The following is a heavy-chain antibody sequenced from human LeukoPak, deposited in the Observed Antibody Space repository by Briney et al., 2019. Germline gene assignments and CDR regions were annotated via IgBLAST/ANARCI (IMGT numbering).Heavy chain of an antibody. J-gene: IGHJ6*03. CDR2: INPNSGGT. V-gene: IGHV1-2*02. Sequence: ASVKVSCKASGGTFSSYAISWVRQAPGQGLEWMGWINPNSGGTNYAQKFQGRVTMTRDTSISTAYMELSRLRSDDTAVYYCARDSASSTSSDVYYYYYMDVWGKGTTVTVSS. CDR3: ARDSASSTSSDVYYYYYMDV. D-gene: IGHD2-2*01. CDR1: GGTFSSYA.